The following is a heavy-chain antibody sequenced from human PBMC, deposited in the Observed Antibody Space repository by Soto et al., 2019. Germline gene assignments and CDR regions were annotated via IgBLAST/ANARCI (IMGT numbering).Heavy chain of an antibody. CDR1: GYTFTSYG. D-gene: IGHD6-13*01. J-gene: IGHJ6*02. CDR2: ISAYNGNT. CDR3: ARDVPLAADIYYYGMDV. V-gene: IGHV1-18*01. Sequence: ASVKVSCKASGYTFTSYGISWVRQAPGQGLEWMGWISAYNGNTNYAQKLQGRVTMTTDTSTSTAYMELRSLRSDDTVVYYCARDVPLAADIYYYGMDVWGQGTTVTVSS.